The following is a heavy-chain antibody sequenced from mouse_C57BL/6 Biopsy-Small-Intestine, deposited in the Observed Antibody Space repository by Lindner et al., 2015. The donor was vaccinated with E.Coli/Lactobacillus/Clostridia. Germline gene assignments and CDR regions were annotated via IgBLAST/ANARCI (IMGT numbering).Heavy chain of an antibody. CDR1: GFTFSSYA. V-gene: IGHV5-6-3*01. CDR3: ARDYSYYRYDSYYVMDY. J-gene: IGHJ4*01. Sequence: VQLQESGGGLVKPGGSLKLSCAASGFTFSSYAMSWVRQTPEKRLEWVAAINGNVVSTYYPDTVKDRFTISRDNAKNTLFLQMTSLRSEDTAMYYCARDYSYYRYDSYYVMDYWGQGTSVTVSS. CDR2: INGNVVST. D-gene: IGHD2-12*01.